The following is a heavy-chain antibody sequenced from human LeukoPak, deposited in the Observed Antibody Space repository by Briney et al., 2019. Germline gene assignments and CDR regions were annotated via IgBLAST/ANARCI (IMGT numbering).Heavy chain of an antibody. CDR2: ISWDGGRT. D-gene: IGHD3-10*01. V-gene: IGHV3-43D*03. J-gene: IGHJ4*02. CDR3: AKDKFDGSGSYYFDY. CDR1: GFAFDDYA. Sequence: PGGSLRLSCAASGFAFDDYAVHWVRQAPGKGLEWVSLISWDGGRTYYADSVKGRFTISRDNSKNSLYLQMNSLRAEDTALYYCAKDKFDGSGSYYFDYWGQGTLVTVSS.